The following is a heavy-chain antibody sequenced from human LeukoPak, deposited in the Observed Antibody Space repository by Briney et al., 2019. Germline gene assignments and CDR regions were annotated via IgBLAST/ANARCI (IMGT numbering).Heavy chain of an antibody. CDR1: GFAFSSYL. J-gene: IGHJ4*02. Sequence: GGSLRLFCAASGFAFSSYLLSWVRQAPGKGLEWVVDIKQDGSEKYYVDSVKGRFTISRDNAKNSLYLQMNSLRAEDTAVYYCAGEAVAGTSRGRYYFDYWGQGTLVTVSS. V-gene: IGHV3-7*04. CDR2: IKQDGSEK. CDR3: AGEAVAGTSRGRYYFDY. D-gene: IGHD6-19*01.